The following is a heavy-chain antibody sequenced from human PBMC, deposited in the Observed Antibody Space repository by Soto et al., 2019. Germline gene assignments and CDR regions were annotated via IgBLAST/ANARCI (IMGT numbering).Heavy chain of an antibody. J-gene: IGHJ3*02. V-gene: IGHV1-18*01. CDR1: GGTFSSYA. CDR3: ARDSYYDVLTGYSRNAFDI. CDR2: ISANNGST. Sequence: ASVKVSCKASGGTFSSYAISWVRQAPGQGLEWMGWISANNGSTNYAQKLQGRVTMTRDTSTNTAYMELSRLRSDDTAVYYCARDSYYDVLTGYSRNAFDIWAQGTMVTVSS. D-gene: IGHD3-9*01.